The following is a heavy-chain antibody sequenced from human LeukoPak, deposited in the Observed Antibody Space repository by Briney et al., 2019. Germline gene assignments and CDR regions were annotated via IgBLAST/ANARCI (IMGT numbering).Heavy chain of an antibody. V-gene: IGHV5-51*01. Sequence: GESLKISCKGSGYNFTSYWIGWVRQMPGKGLEWMGIIYPGDSDTRYSPSFQGQVTISADKSISTAYLQWSSLKASDSAMYYCARLAGSGIRSRTRAFDIWGQGTMVTVSS. CDR2: IYPGDSDT. CDR3: ARLAGSGIRSRTRAFDI. D-gene: IGHD6-13*01. CDR1: GYNFTSYW. J-gene: IGHJ3*02.